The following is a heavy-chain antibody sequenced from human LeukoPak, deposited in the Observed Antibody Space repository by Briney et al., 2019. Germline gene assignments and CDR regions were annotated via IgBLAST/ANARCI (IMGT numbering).Heavy chain of an antibody. CDR3: TREGIVVVPAAMFSYAFDI. D-gene: IGHD2-2*01. CDR2: IRSKAYGGTT. V-gene: IGHV3-49*04. Sequence: PGGSLRLSCTASGFTFGDYAMSWVRQAPGKGLEWVGFIRSKAYGGTTEYAASVKGRFTISRDDSKSIAYLQMNSLKTEDTAVYYCTREGIVVVPAAMFSYAFDIWGQGTMVTVTS. J-gene: IGHJ3*02. CDR1: GFTFGDYA.